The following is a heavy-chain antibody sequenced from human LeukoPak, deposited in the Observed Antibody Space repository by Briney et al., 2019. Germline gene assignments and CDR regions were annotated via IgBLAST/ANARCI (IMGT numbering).Heavy chain of an antibody. CDR2: IYYSGST. J-gene: IGHJ4*02. Sequence: SETLSLTCTVSGGSISSYYWSWIRQPPGKGLEWIGYIYYSGSTNYNPSLKSRVTISVDTSKNQFSLKMTSVTAADTAVYYCAREGSDWDPFDYWGQGTLVTVSS. V-gene: IGHV4-59*01. D-gene: IGHD6-19*01. CDR1: GGSISSYY. CDR3: AREGSDWDPFDY.